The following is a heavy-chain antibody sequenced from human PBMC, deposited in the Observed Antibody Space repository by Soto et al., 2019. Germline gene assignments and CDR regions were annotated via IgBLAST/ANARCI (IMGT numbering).Heavy chain of an antibody. CDR2: INDSGNT. CDR1: TESFSNYY. CDR3: VGGRGRLVGFDY. V-gene: IGHV4-34*01. J-gene: IGHJ4*02. D-gene: IGHD2-8*02. Sequence: QVQLQQWGAGLLKPSETLSLTCAVNTESFSNYYWSWIRQPPGKGLEWVGEINDSGNTNYSPSLKCRVTISVDTSKNQFSLKLASVTAADTAIYYCVGGRGRLVGFDYWGQGTLVTVSS.